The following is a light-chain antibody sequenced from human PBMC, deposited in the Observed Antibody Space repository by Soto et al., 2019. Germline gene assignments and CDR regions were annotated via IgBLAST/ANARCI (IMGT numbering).Light chain of an antibody. Sequence: EIVMTQSPATLSVSPGERATLSCRASQSVSSNLAWYQQKPGQAPRLLIYGASTRATGIPARFSGSGSGTGFTLTISSLQSEDFAVYYCQQYNNWNTFGQGTKLEIK. J-gene: IGKJ2*01. V-gene: IGKV3-15*01. CDR1: QSVSSN. CDR3: QQYNNWNT. CDR2: GAS.